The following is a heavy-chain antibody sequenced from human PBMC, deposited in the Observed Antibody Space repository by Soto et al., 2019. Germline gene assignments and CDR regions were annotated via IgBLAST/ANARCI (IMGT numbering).Heavy chain of an antibody. CDR3: ARGGLPPSYYYDSSGYYYGGAFDI. V-gene: IGHV1-2*02. Sequence: ASVKVSCKASGYTFTGYYMHWVRQAPGQGLEWMGWINPNSGGTNYAQKVQGRVTMTRDTSISTAYMELSRLRSDDTAVYYCARGGLPPSYYYDSSGYYYGGAFDIWGQGTMVTVS. D-gene: IGHD3-22*01. CDR1: GYTFTGYY. CDR2: INPNSGGT. J-gene: IGHJ3*02.